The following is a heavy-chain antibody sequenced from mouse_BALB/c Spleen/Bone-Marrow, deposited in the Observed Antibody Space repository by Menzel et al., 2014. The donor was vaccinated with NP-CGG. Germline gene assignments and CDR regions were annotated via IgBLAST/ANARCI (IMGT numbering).Heavy chain of an antibody. CDR3: ARDYDYAMDY. CDR1: GFTFSDYY. CDR2: ISDGGSYT. V-gene: IGHV5-4*02. J-gene: IGHJ4*01. Sequence: EVQGVESGGGLVKPGGSLKLSCAASGFTFSDYYMYWVRQTPEKRLEWVATISDGGSYTYYPDSVKGRFTIPRDNAKNNLYLRMSSLKSEDTAMYYCARDYDYAMDYWGQGTSVTVSS. D-gene: IGHD2-12*01.